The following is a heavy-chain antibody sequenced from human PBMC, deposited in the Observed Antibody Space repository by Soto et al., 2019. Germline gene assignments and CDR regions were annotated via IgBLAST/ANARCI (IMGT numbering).Heavy chain of an antibody. J-gene: IGHJ4*02. V-gene: IGHV3-21*04. CDR1: GLPFNNYC. D-gene: IGHD2-2*01. CDR3: AREDSIIIPPVSDF. Sequence: PRGSMILSCLVYGLPFNNYCINWVRQPPGKGLEWVSTVSKSDYTYYSDLVKGRFTISRDNAKNTVSLQMNTLRAEDTAFYFCAREDSIIIPPVSDFWGQGTLVTVSS. CDR2: VSKSDYT.